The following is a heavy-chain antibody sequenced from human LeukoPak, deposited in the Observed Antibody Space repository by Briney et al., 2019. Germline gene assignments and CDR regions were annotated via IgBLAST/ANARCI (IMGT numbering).Heavy chain of an antibody. D-gene: IGHD3-16*01. CDR1: GFTFSSYA. Sequence: RGSLRLSCAASGFTFSSYAMSWVRQAPGEGLEWVSAISGSGGSTYYADSGKGRFTISRDNSRDTLYLQMNSLRAEDTAVYYCAKGYYDYVWGSYYFDYWGQGTLVTVSS. V-gene: IGHV3-23*01. J-gene: IGHJ4*02. CDR3: AKGYYDYVWGSYYFDY. CDR2: ISGSGGST.